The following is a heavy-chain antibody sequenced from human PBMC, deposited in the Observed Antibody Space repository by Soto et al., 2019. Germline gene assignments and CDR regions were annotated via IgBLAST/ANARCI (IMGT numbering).Heavy chain of an antibody. Sequence: SETLSLTCSVSGGSVSVYYWSLIRQPAGKGLEWIGGIYHNGRSTNYNPSLKSRVTMSVDTSTNQFSLKMRFVTAADTDVYYCARWEFGGIVNWGQGTLVT. CDR3: ARWEFGGIVN. D-gene: IGHD1-26*01. J-gene: IGHJ4*02. V-gene: IGHV4-4*07. CDR2: IYHNGRST. CDR1: GGSVSVYY.